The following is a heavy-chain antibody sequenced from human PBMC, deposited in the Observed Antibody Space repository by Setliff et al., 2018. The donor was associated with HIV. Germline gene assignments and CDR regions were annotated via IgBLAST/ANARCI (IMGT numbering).Heavy chain of an antibody. CDR1: GFTFSDDY. D-gene: IGHD2-15*01. J-gene: IGHJ6*03. V-gene: IGHV1-2*02. CDR2: VRTYNADK. Sequence: ASVKVSCKASGFTFSDDYMHWVRQAPGQGLEWMGWVRTYNADKNYAQKFQGRVTMTSDTSISTAYLELCGLTSDDTATYYCARDRAYCSSGSFYRPLVYYFYYMDVWGTGTTVTVSS. CDR3: ARDRAYCSSGSFYRPLVYYFYYMDV.